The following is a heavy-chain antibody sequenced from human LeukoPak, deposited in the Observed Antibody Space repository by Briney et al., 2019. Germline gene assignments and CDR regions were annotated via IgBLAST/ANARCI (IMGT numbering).Heavy chain of an antibody. D-gene: IGHD3-9*01. CDR2: ISGSVGST. Sequence: GGSLRLSCAASGFTFSSYAIGWVRQAPGEGLGWVSAISGSVGSTYYADSVKGRFTISRDNSKNTLYLQMNSLRAEDTAVYYCAKQDGRYFDWLFPPYGMDVWGQGTTVTVSS. J-gene: IGHJ6*02. V-gene: IGHV3-23*01. CDR1: GFTFSSYA. CDR3: AKQDGRYFDWLFPPYGMDV.